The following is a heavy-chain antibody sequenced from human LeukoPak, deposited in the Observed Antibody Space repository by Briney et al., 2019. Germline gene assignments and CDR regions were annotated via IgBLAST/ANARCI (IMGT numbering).Heavy chain of an antibody. CDR3: AKSGIAAAIDY. Sequence: GGSLRLSCAASGFTFDDYAMHWVRQAPGKGLEWVSGISWNSGSIGYADSVKGRFTISRDNAKNPLYLQMNSLRAEDTALYYCAKSGIAAAIDYWGQGTLVTVSS. CDR1: GFTFDDYA. J-gene: IGHJ4*02. D-gene: IGHD6-13*01. CDR2: ISWNSGSI. V-gene: IGHV3-9*01.